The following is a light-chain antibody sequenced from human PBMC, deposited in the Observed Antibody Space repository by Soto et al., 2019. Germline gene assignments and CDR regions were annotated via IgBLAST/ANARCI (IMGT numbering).Light chain of an antibody. CDR2: AAS. CDR1: QSVSSY. CDR3: QQSYSSPPT. V-gene: IGKV1-39*01. Sequence: DIQMTQSPSSLSASVGARVTITCLTRQSVSSYLNWYQQKPGKAPKLLIYAASSLQSGGPSRFSGSGSGTDFTLTISSLQPEDFATYYCQQSYSSPPTFGQGTKVDIK. J-gene: IGKJ1*01.